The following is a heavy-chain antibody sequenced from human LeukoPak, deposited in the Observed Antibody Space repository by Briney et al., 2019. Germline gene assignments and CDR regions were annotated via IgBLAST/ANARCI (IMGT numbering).Heavy chain of an antibody. J-gene: IGHJ6*03. CDR2: IKQDGSEK. CDR1: GFTFSSYW. Sequence: GGSLRLSCAASGFTFSSYWMSWVRQAPGKGLEWVANIKQDGSEKYYMDSVKGRFTISRDNAKNSLYLQMNSLRAEDTAVYYCARGAPGDYYYYYMDVWGKGTTVTVSS. CDR3: ARGAPGDYYYYYMDV. V-gene: IGHV3-7*01.